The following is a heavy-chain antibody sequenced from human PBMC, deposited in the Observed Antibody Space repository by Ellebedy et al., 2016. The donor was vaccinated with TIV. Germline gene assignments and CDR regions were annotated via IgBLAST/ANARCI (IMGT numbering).Heavy chain of an antibody. CDR2: ISAYNGNT. CDR3: AASFFEQQQPTGWFDP. V-gene: IGHV1-18*04. Sequence: AASVKVSCKASGYTFTSYGISWVRQAPGQGLEWMGWISAYNGNTNYAQKLQGRVTMTTDTSTSTAYMELRSLRSDDTAVYYCAASFFEQQQPTGWFDPWGQGTLVTVSS. CDR1: GYTFTSYG. D-gene: IGHD6-13*01. J-gene: IGHJ5*02.